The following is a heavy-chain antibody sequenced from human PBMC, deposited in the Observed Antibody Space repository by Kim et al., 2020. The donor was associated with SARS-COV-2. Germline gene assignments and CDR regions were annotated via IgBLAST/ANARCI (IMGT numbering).Heavy chain of an antibody. Sequence: GGSLRLSCAASGFTSTSGWVNWVSQTLGKWLELVALLKYDGSETKYVNSVTGRFTISRYSAILSLQRNSLRAEDTALYYCAGGGGWLIEHWGRGTLVTVSS. CDR2: LKYDGSET. CDR1: GFTSTSGW. D-gene: IGHD6-19*01. V-gene: IGHV3-7*05. J-gene: IGHJ1*01. CDR3: AGGGGWLIEH.